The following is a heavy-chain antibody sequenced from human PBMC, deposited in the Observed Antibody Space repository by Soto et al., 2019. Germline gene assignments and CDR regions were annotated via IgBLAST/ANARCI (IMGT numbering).Heavy chain of an antibody. CDR2: IYYSGST. CDR3: ASGGSCYSRYCYFDY. CDR1: GGSISSGDYY. Sequence: ASETLSLTCTVSGGSISSGDYYWSWIRQPPGKGLEWIGYIYYSGSTYYNPPLKSRVTISVDTSKNQFSLKLSSVTAADTAVYYCASGGSCYSRYCYFDYWGQGTLVTVS. V-gene: IGHV4-30-4*02. D-gene: IGHD2-15*01. J-gene: IGHJ4*02.